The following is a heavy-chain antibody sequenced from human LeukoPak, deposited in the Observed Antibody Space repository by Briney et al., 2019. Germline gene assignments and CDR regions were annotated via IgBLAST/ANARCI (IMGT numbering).Heavy chain of an antibody. D-gene: IGHD1-7*01. J-gene: IGHJ4*02. CDR2: ISAYNGNT. CDR3: ARLNLYNWNYGPDFDY. CDR1: GYTFTSYG. V-gene: IGHV1-18*01. Sequence: ASVKVSCKASGYTFTSYGISWVRQAPGQGLEWMGWISAYNGNTNYAQKLQGRVTMTTDTSTSTAYMELRSLRSDDTAVYYCARLNLYNWNYGPDFDYWGQGTLVTVSS.